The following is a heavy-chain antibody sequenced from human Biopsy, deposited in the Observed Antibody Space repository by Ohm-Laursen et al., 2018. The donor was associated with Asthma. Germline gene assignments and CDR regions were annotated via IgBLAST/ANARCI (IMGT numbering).Heavy chain of an antibody. CDR1: GLSSSAYY. D-gene: IGHD3-3*01. V-gene: IGHV4-34*01. CDR3: AGGPEWSGLDI. J-gene: IGHJ6*02. CDR2: SDHRGNT. Sequence: SDTLSLTCCMYGLSSSAYYWTWIRQTPGKGLEWIGESDHRGNTNTNATLKSRVTISKAKSANEFSLKMKSVTVADTAIYYCAGGPEWSGLDIWGQGTTVTVSS.